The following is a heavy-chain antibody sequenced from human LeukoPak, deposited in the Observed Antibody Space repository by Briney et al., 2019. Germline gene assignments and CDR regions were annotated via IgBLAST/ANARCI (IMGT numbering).Heavy chain of an antibody. D-gene: IGHD3-3*01. CDR2: INSDGSST. V-gene: IGHV3-74*01. Sequence: GGSLRHSCAASGFTFSSYWMHWVRQAPGKGLVWVSRINSDGSSTSYADSVKGRFTISRDNAKNTLYLQMNSLRAEDTAVYYCARGVVPGSYYMDVWGKGTTVTVSS. CDR1: GFTFSSYW. J-gene: IGHJ6*03. CDR3: ARGVVPGSYYMDV.